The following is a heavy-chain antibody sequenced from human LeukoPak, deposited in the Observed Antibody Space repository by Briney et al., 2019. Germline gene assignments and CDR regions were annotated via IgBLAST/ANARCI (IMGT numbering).Heavy chain of an antibody. Sequence: ASVKVSCKASGGTFSTYGISWVRQAPGQGLEWMGWISAYNGNTNYAQKLQGRVTMTTDTSTSTAYMELRSLRSDDTAVYYCARAYHYGDYSRNDAFDIWGQGTMVTVSS. D-gene: IGHD4-17*01. CDR2: ISAYNGNT. J-gene: IGHJ3*02. V-gene: IGHV1-18*01. CDR1: GGTFSTYG. CDR3: ARAYHYGDYSRNDAFDI.